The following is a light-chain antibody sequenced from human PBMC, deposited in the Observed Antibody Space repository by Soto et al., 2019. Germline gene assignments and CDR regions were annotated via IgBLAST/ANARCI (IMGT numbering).Light chain of an antibody. CDR2: EGS. Sequence: QSVLTQPASVSGSPGQSITISCTGTSSDVGSYNLVSWYQQHPGKAPKLMIYEGSKRPSGVSNRFSGSKSGNMASLTISGLQAEDEADYYCCSYAGSSTFAYVFGTGTKLTVL. J-gene: IGLJ1*01. CDR3: CSYAGSSTFAYV. CDR1: SSDVGSYNL. V-gene: IGLV2-23*03.